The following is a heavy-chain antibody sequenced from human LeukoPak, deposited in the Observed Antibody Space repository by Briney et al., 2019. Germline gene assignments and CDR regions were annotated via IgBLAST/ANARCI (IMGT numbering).Heavy chain of an antibody. D-gene: IGHD6-19*01. CDR2: IYCSGST. Sequence: PSETLSLACTVSGGSISSGSYYWGWIRQPPGKGLEWIGSIYCSGSTYYNPSLKSRVTISVDTSKNQFSLKLSSVTAADTAVYYCARHKREIAVAGLNAFDIWGQGTMVTVSS. J-gene: IGHJ3*02. V-gene: IGHV4-39*01. CDR1: GGSISSGSYY. CDR3: ARHKREIAVAGLNAFDI.